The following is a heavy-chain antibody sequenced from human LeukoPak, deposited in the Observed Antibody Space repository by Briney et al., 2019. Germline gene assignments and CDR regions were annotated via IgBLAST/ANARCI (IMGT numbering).Heavy chain of an antibody. CDR1: GGSFSGYY. CDR3: ARARRDSGFYRIDY. Sequence: SETLSLTCGVYGGSFSGYYWSWIRQPPGKGLEWLGEINHSGSANYNPSPNRRVTISVDTSKNQFSLRLSAVTVADTAVCYCARARRDSGFYRIDYWGQGALVIVSS. CDR2: INHSGSA. D-gene: IGHD2/OR15-2a*01. V-gene: IGHV4-34*01. J-gene: IGHJ4*02.